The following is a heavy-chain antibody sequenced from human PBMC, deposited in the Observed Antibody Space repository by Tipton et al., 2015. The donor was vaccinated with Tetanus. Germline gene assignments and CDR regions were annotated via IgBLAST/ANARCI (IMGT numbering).Heavy chain of an antibody. CDR3: AKDHAPTLGAVTTHYYYYGMDV. V-gene: IGHV4-4*07. Sequence: TLSLTCTVSGGSISSYYWSWIRQPAGKGLEWIGRIYTSGSTNYNPSLKSRVTMSVDTSKNQFSLKLSSVTAEDTAVYYCAKDHAPTLGAVTTHYYYYGMDVWGQGTTVTVSS. CDR2: IYTSGST. D-gene: IGHD4-17*01. CDR1: GGSISSYY. J-gene: IGHJ6*02.